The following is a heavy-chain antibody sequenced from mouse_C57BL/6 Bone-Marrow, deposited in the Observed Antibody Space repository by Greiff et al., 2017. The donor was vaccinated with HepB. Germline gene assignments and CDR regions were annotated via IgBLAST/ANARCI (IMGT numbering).Heavy chain of an antibody. CDR2: INPSTGGT. CDR3: ARMGSYFDY. Sequence: VQLQQSGPELVKPGASVKISCKASGYSFTGYYMNWVKQSPEKSLEWIGEINPSTGGTTYNQKFKAKATLTVDKSSSTAYMQLKSLTSEDSAVYYCARMGSYFDYWGQGTTLTVSS. CDR1: GYSFTGYY. V-gene: IGHV1-42*01. J-gene: IGHJ2*01. D-gene: IGHD4-1*01.